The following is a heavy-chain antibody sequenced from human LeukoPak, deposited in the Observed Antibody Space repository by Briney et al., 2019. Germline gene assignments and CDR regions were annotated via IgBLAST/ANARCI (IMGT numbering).Heavy chain of an antibody. V-gene: IGHV4-31*03. Sequence: PSETLSLTCTVSGGSISSGGYYWSWIRQHPGKGLEWIGYIYYSGSTYYNPSLKSRVTISVDTSKNQFSLKLSSVTAADTAVYYCAHHYGVRGPPATWGQGTLVTVSS. CDR1: GGSISSGGYY. CDR2: IYYSGST. D-gene: IGHD3-10*01. CDR3: AHHYGVRGPPAT. J-gene: IGHJ5*02.